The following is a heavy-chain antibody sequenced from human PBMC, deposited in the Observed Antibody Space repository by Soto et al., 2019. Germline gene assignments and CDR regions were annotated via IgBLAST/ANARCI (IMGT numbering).Heavy chain of an antibody. Sequence: GSLRLSGAASVFTGISYSMNWVRQAPGKGLEWVSSISSSSSYIYYADSVKGRFTISRDNSKNTLYLQMNSLRAEDTAVYYCAKDKEWELLHPYYYYGMDVWGQGTTVTVSS. CDR1: VFTGISYS. CDR2: ISSSSSYI. D-gene: IGHD1-26*01. V-gene: IGHV3-21*01. J-gene: IGHJ6*02. CDR3: AKDKEWELLHPYYYYGMDV.